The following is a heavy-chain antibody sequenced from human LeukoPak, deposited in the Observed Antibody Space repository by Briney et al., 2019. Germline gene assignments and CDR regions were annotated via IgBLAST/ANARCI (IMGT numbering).Heavy chain of an antibody. CDR1: GFTFGKYW. J-gene: IGHJ4*02. CDR3: ARDHYAPWSRRGNFDS. Sequence: GGSLRLSCVGSGFTFGKYWMSGVRQAPGKGLEWVANIKLDGSEKNYVDSVKGRFTISRDNTKNSLYLQMNSLRVEDTAVFYCARDHYAPWSRRGNFDSWGQGTLVIVSS. D-gene: IGHD3-3*01. CDR2: IKLDGSEK. V-gene: IGHV3-7*03.